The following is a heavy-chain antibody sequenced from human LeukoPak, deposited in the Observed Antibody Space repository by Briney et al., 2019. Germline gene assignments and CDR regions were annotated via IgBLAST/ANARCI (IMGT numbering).Heavy chain of an antibody. V-gene: IGHV1-69*13. J-gene: IGHJ4*02. Sequence: ASVKVSCKASGGTFSSYAISWVRQAPGQGLEWMGRIIPIFGTANYAQKFQGRVTITADESTSTAYMELSSLRSEDTAVYYCASAPMRASSSWYYFDYWGQGTLVTVSS. D-gene: IGHD6-13*01. CDR1: GGTFSSYA. CDR2: IIPIFGTA. CDR3: ASAPMRASSSWYYFDY.